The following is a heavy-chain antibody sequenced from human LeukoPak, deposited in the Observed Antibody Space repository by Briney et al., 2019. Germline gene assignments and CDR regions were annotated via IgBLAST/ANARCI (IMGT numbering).Heavy chain of an antibody. Sequence: GESLKISCKGSGDSFTSYWIGWVRQMPGKGLEWMGIIYRGDSHTTYSPSFQGQVTISADKSISTAYLQWSSLKASDTAMYYCARPRIVGATQGAFDIWGQGTMVTVSS. CDR1: GDSFTSYW. V-gene: IGHV5-51*01. D-gene: IGHD1-26*01. CDR2: IYRGDSHT. J-gene: IGHJ3*02. CDR3: ARPRIVGATQGAFDI.